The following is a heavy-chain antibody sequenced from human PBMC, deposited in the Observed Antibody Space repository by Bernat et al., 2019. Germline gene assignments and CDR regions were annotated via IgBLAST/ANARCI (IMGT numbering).Heavy chain of an antibody. Sequence: QVQLVESGGGVVQPGRSLRLSCAASGFTFSSCGMHWVRQAPGKGLEWVAVISNDGRNKYYADSVKDRLTISRDNSQNTLYLQMNSLRVEDTAVNYCAKERDSSNWYGGGFDYWGQGTLVTVSS. V-gene: IGHV3-30*18. D-gene: IGHD6-13*01. CDR3: AKERDSSNWYGGGFDY. J-gene: IGHJ4*02. CDR2: ISNDGRNK. CDR1: GFTFSSCG.